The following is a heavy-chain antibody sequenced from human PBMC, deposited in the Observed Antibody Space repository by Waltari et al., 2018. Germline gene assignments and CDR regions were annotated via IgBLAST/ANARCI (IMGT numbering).Heavy chain of an antibody. CDR2: IYYSGNT. V-gene: IGHV4-39*01. CDR3: ARTFAYGSGTYNH. D-gene: IGHD3-10*01. Sequence: QLQLQESGPGLVKPSATLSLTCTVSGGSISDGGFHWGWIRQSPGKGLEWIGSIYYSGNTYYNPSLRSRVSISVDTSTNQFSLKLSSVTAADTAVYYCARTFAYGSGTYNHWGQGSLVTVSS. CDR1: GGSISDGGFH. J-gene: IGHJ4*02.